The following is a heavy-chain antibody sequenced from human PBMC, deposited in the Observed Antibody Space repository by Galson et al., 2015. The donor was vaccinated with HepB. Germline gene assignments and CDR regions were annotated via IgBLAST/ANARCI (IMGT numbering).Heavy chain of an antibody. Sequence: SVKVSCKASGVTFSTYGINWVRQAPGQGLEWMGGIIPIFGTGNYAQKFQGRVTITADKSTSTAYMELSSLRSEDTAVYYCATESDYYASSGYAHWGQGTLVTVSS. CDR3: ATESDYYASSGYAH. J-gene: IGHJ4*02. CDR2: IIPIFGTG. V-gene: IGHV1-69*06. D-gene: IGHD3-22*01. CDR1: GVTFSTYG.